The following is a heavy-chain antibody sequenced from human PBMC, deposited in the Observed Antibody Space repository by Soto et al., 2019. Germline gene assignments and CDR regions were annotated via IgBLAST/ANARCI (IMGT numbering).Heavy chain of an antibody. J-gene: IGHJ5*02. Sequence: PSETLSLTCTVSNGSISNFYWNWIRQSAGKGLEWIGRIHGSGSATYNPSLRSRVTMSVDTSKNQFSLKVNSVTGADTAVYYCARSSDKESWFDPWGQGTLVTVSS. V-gene: IGHV4-4*07. CDR3: ARSSDKESWFDP. CDR1: NGSISNFY. D-gene: IGHD6-25*01. CDR2: IHGSGSA.